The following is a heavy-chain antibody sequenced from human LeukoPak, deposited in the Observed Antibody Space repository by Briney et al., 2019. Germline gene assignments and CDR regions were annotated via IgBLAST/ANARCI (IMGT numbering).Heavy chain of an antibody. CDR3: AKDLDPYYYDSSGYYYDY. V-gene: IGHV3-11*01. CDR1: GFTFSDYY. CDR2: ISSSGSTI. Sequence: GGSLRLSCAASGFTFSDYYMSWLRQAPGKGLEWVSYISSSGSTIYYADSVKGRFTISRDNANTSLYLQMNSLRPEDTAVYYCAKDLDPYYYDSSGYYYDYWGQGTLVTVSS. D-gene: IGHD3-22*01. J-gene: IGHJ4*02.